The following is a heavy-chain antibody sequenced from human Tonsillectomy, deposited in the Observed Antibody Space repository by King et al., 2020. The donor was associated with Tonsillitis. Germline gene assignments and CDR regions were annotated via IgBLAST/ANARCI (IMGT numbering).Heavy chain of an antibody. D-gene: IGHD3-22*01. Sequence: VQLVESGGGLVKPGGSLRLSCAASGFTFSYYYMSWIRQAPGKGLEWVSYITRSSSYTNYADSVKGRFTITRDNIKKSLYLQMNRLRVEDKAVYYCARGKGAEYDSSNYYRTAAFDIWGQGTMVTVSS. CDR1: GFTFSYYY. V-gene: IGHV3-11*05. CDR3: ARGKGAEYDSSNYYRTAAFDI. CDR2: ITRSSSYT. J-gene: IGHJ3*02.